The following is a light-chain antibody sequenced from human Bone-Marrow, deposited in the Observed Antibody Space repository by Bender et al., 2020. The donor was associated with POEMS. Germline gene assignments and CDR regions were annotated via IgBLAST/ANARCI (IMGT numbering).Light chain of an antibody. V-gene: IGLV3-21*02. CDR2: DDS. CDR1: NIGSKT. Sequence: SYVVTQPLSVSLAPGQTATISCGGDNIGSKTVQWYQQKPGQAPVLVVYDDSDRPSGIPERFSGSNSGNTATLTISRVEAGDEADYYCQVGESSSDHVIFGGGTKLTVL. CDR3: QVGESSSDHVI. J-gene: IGLJ2*01.